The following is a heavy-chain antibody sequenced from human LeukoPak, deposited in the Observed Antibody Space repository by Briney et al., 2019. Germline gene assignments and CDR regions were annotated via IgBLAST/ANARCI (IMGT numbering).Heavy chain of an antibody. D-gene: IGHD2-15*01. CDR1: GGSFRNYG. CDR2: IIPIFGTA. CDR3: ASRYCSGGNCFSRDYYYYYMDV. Sequence: SVKVSCKASGGSFRNYGITWVRQAPGQRLEWMRGIIPIFGTANYAQKFQGRVTITADESTRTAYMELSSLRSEDTAVYYCASRYCSGGNCFSRDYYYYYMDVWGKGTTVTVSS. J-gene: IGHJ6*03. V-gene: IGHV1-69*13.